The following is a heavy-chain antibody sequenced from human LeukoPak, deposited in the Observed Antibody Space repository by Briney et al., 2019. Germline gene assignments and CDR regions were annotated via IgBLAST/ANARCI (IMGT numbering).Heavy chain of an antibody. Sequence: ASVNVSCKASGYTFTGYYMHWVRQAPGQGLEWMGWINPNSGGTNYAQKFQGRVTMTRDTSISTAYMELSRLRSDDTAVYYCANLGHSGSYSDYWGQGTLVTVSS. CDR3: ANLGHSGSYSDY. D-gene: IGHD3-10*01. CDR1: GYTFTGYY. V-gene: IGHV1-2*02. J-gene: IGHJ4*02. CDR2: INPNSGGT.